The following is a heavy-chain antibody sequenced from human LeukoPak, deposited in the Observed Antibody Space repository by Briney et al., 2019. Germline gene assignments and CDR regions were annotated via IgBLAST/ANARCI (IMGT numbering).Heavy chain of an antibody. CDR3: ARDVVVVPAAIHYGMDV. Sequence: PSETLSLTCAVYGGSFSDYFWGWIRQPPGKGLEWVGEINRSGRTYYNPSLKSRVTISVDTSKSQFSLNLSSVTAADTAVYYCARDVVVVPAAIHYGMDVWGQGTTVTVPS. V-gene: IGHV4-34*01. J-gene: IGHJ6*02. CDR2: INRSGRT. D-gene: IGHD2-2*01. CDR1: GGSFSDYF.